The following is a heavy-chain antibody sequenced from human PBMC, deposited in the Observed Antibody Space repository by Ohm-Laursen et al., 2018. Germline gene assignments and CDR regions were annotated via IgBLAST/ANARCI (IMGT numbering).Heavy chain of an antibody. CDR3: ARGPNLGGDYLYFQH. J-gene: IGHJ1*01. V-gene: IGHV4-59*01. D-gene: IGHD4-17*01. CDR1: GGSISTYY. Sequence: SQTLSLTCTVSGGSISTYYWSWIRQPPGKGLEWIGYISYSGSANYNPSLKSRVTISVDTSNNQFSLKLSSVTAADTAVYYCARGPNLGGDYLYFQHWGQGTLVTVSS. CDR2: ISYSGSA.